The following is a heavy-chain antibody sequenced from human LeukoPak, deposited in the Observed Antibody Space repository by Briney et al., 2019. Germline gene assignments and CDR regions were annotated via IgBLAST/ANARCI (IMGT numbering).Heavy chain of an antibody. D-gene: IGHD3-3*01. CDR1: GDSISSYY. V-gene: IGHV4-4*07. Sequence: SETLSLXCTVSGDSISSYYWSWIRQPAGKGLEWIGRIYTSGSTDYNPSLKSRVTMSVDTSKNQFSLKLSSVTAADTAVYYCATHDFWSGYPAMGDAFDIWGQGTMVTVSS. CDR3: ATHDFWSGYPAMGDAFDI. J-gene: IGHJ3*02. CDR2: IYTSGST.